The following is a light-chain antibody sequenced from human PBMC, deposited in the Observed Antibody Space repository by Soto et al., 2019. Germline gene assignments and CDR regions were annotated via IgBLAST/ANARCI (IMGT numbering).Light chain of an antibody. CDR1: SSNLGAGYD. Sequence: QAVVTQPPSVSGAPGQRVIISCSGSSSNLGAGYDVHWYRQLPGTAPKLLIYGNSNRPSGVPDRVSGFKSGTSASLAITGLQAEDEADYYCQSYDSRLRGVFGGGTKVTVL. J-gene: IGLJ3*02. CDR2: GNS. V-gene: IGLV1-40*01. CDR3: QSYDSRLRGV.